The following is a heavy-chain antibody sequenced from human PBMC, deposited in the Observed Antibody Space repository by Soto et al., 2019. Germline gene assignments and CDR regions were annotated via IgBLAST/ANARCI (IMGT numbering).Heavy chain of an antibody. J-gene: IGHJ4*02. CDR2: INAGNGNT. D-gene: IGHD3-22*01. V-gene: IGHV1-3*01. CDR3: ARAPDYDSSGYYYFDY. CDR1: GYTLTSYA. Sequence: ASVKVSCKASGYTLTSYAMHWVRQAPGQRLEWMGWINAGNGNTKYSQKFQGRVTITRDTSASTAYMELSSLRSEDTAVYYCARAPDYDSSGYYYFDYWGQGTLVTVSS.